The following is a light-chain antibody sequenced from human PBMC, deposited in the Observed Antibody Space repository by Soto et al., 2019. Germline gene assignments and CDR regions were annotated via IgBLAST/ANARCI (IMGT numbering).Light chain of an antibody. J-gene: IGKJ5*01. CDR2: GAS. CDR3: QQYGRSPFN. V-gene: IGKV3-20*01. CDR1: QSISSSY. Sequence: EIVLTQAPGTLSLSPGRRATLSCRASQSISSSYLAWYQQRPGQAPRLLIYGASSGATGIPDRFSGSGTETDFTLSITRLEPEDFGVYYCQQYGRSPFNFGQGTRLAIK.